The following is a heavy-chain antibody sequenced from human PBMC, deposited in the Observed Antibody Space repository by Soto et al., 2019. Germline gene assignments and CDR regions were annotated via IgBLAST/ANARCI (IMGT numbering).Heavy chain of an antibody. V-gene: IGHV1-18*01. J-gene: IGHJ3*02. Sequence: ASVKVSCKASGYTFTSYGISWVRQAPGQGLEWMGWISAYNGNTNYAQKLQGRVTMTTDTSTSTAYMELRSLRSDDTAVYYCASRGATTGMGPRDAFDIWGQGTMVTVSS. CDR3: ASRGATTGMGPRDAFDI. D-gene: IGHD1-1*01. CDR1: GYTFTSYG. CDR2: ISAYNGNT.